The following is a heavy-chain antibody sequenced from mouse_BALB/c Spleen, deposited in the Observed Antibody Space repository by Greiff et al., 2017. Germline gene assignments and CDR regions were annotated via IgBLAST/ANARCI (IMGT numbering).Heavy chain of an antibody. D-gene: IGHD2-4*01. J-gene: IGHJ3*01. V-gene: IGHV2-6-7*01. CDR1: GFSLTGYG. CDR2: IWGDGST. CDR3: ARDDYDVLFAY. Sequence: QVQLKQSGPGLVAPSQSLSITCTVSGFSLTGYGANWVRQPPGKGLEWLGMIWGDGSTDYNSAPKSRLSISKDNSKSQVFLKMNSLQTDDTARYYCARDDYDVLFAYWGQGTLVTVSA.